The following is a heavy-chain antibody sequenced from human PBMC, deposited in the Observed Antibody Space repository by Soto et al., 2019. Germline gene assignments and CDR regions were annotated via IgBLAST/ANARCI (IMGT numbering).Heavy chain of an antibody. Sequence: ASVKVSCKASGYTFTSYAMHWVRHAPGQRLEWMGWINAGNGNTKYSQKFQGRVTITRDTSASTAYMELSSLRSEDTAVYYCARETSGSGAFDIWGQGTMVTVSS. V-gene: IGHV1-3*01. J-gene: IGHJ3*02. CDR2: INAGNGNT. CDR3: ARETSGSGAFDI. D-gene: IGHD6-19*01. CDR1: GYTFTSYA.